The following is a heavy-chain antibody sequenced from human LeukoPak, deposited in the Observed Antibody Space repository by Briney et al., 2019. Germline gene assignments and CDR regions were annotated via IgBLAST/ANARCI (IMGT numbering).Heavy chain of an antibody. J-gene: IGHJ4*02. CDR3: AREGGSYYH. Sequence: PSETLSLTCKVSGDSLSSSTCNWSWIRQPPGKGLEWIGYISQSGNSYFTPSLKSRATISVDRSKNQFSLKLSSVTAADTAVYYCAREGGSYYHWGQGTLVTVSS. D-gene: IGHD1-26*01. V-gene: IGHV4-30-2*01. CDR2: ISQSGNS. CDR1: GDSLSSSTCN.